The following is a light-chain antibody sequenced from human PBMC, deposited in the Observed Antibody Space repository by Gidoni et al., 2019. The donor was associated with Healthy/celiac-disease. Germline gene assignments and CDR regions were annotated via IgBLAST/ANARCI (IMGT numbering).Light chain of an antibody. CDR2: DAS. CDR1: QSVSSY. V-gene: IGKV3-11*01. Sequence: EIVLTQSPATLSLSPGERATLSCRASQSVSSYLAWYQQNPGQAPRLLIYDASNRATGIPARFSGSVSGTDFTLTISSLEPEDFAVYYCQQRSNWPQYTFGQGTKLEIK. CDR3: QQRSNWPQYT. J-gene: IGKJ2*01.